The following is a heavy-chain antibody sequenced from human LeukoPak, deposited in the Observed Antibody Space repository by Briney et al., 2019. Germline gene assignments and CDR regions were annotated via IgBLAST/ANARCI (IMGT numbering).Heavy chain of an antibody. CDR3: ARGWGDYVMNWFDP. Sequence: PSETLSLTCTVSGGSISSSSYYWGWIRQPPGKGLEWIGSIYYSGSTYYNPSLKSRVTISVDTSKNQFSLRLSSVTAADTAVYYCARGWGDYVMNWFDPWGQGTLVTVSS. V-gene: IGHV4-39*07. J-gene: IGHJ5*02. CDR1: GGSISSSSYY. CDR2: IYYSGST. D-gene: IGHD4-17*01.